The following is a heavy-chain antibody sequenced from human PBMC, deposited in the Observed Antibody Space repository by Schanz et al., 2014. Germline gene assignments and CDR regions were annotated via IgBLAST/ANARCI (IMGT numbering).Heavy chain of an antibody. D-gene: IGHD2-2*01. CDR3: ARAGYDADNWFDP. CDR1: GFTFSSYS. Sequence: EVQLVESGGGLVQPGGSLRLSCAASGFTFSSYSMNWVRQAPGKGLEWVSYISSASSTINYADSVKGRFTISRDNAKNSLFVQMNSLRAEDTAVYYCARAGYDADNWFDPWGQGTLVTVSS. V-gene: IGHV3-48*01. CDR2: ISSASSTI. J-gene: IGHJ5*02.